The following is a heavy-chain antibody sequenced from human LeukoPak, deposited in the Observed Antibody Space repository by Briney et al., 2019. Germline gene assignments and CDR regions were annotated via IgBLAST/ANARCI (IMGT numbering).Heavy chain of an antibody. J-gene: IGHJ1*01. CDR3: AIGGSSWDSVEYFQH. Sequence: PGGSLRLSCAASGFTFSSYGMHWVRQAPGKGLEWVAFIRYDGSNKYYTDSVKGRFTISRDNSKTTLYLQMNSLRAEDTAVYYCAIGGSSWDSVEYFQHWGQGTLVTVSS. CDR1: GFTFSSYG. CDR2: IRYDGSNK. V-gene: IGHV3-30*02. D-gene: IGHD1-26*01.